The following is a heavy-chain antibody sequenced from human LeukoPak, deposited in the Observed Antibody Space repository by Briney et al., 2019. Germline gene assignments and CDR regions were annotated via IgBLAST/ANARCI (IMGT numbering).Heavy chain of an antibody. CDR3: ANLTPDSTTPTDF. J-gene: IGHJ4*02. CDR2: ISRSGSTP. V-gene: IGHV3-23*01. D-gene: IGHD1-1*01. CDR1: GFTFSAYD. Sequence: GGSLRLSCEGSGFTFSAYDLSWVRQGQGQGLEWVAAISRSGSTPYYTASVKGRFTISRDNSKNTLFLQMNSLRAGDTAVYYCANLTPDSTTPTDFWGQGTLVTVSS.